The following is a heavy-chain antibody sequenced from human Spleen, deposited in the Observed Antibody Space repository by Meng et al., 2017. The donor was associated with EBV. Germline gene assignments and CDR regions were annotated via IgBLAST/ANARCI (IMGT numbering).Heavy chain of an antibody. CDR1: DTSFSGYF. CDR2: INHSGST. V-gene: IGHV4-34*01. CDR3: AKGRTVARSPWFDP. Sequence: QVQVQQWGAGLLKPSXTLSLTCAVYDTSFSGYFWSWIRQSPGKRLEWIGEINHSGSTSYNPSLKSRVAISVDTSKNQFSLKLRSVTAADTAVYYCAKGRTVARSPWFDPWGQGALVTVSS. D-gene: IGHD6-6*01. J-gene: IGHJ5*02.